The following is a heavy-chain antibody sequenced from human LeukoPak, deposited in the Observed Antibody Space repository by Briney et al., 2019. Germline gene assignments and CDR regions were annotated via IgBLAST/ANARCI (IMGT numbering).Heavy chain of an antibody. V-gene: IGHV3-43*02. CDR2: ISGYGGST. CDR1: GFTFDDYA. Sequence: PGGSLRLSCPASGFTFDDYAIHWLRQAPGKGLDWVSLISGYGGSTSYADSVKGRFTISRDNSKNSLYLQMNSLRTEDTALYYCAKAVEQQPFDYWGQGTLVTVSS. CDR3: AKAVEQQPFDY. D-gene: IGHD6-13*01. J-gene: IGHJ4*02.